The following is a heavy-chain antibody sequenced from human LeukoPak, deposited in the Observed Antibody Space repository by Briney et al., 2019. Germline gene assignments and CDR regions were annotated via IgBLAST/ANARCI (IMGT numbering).Heavy chain of an antibody. D-gene: IGHD1-26*01. CDR1: GFTFSNFC. J-gene: IGHJ4*02. V-gene: IGHV3-74*01. CDR2: INSDGSVT. CDR3: ARRHLPVGATDRNDY. Sequence: WGSLRLSCAASGFTFSNFCMHWVRQAPGKGLEWVSRINSDGSVTTYADSVRVRFTISRDNAKNTVYLQMNSLRAEDTAVYYCARRHLPVGATDRNDYWGQGTLVTVSS.